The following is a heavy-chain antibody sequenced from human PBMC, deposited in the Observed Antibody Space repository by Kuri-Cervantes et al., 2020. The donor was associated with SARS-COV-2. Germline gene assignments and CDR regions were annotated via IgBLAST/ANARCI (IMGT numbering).Heavy chain of an antibody. Sequence: SLKVSCKASGGTFSSYAISWVRQAPGQGLEWMGGIIPIFGTANYAQKFQGRVTITADNSTSTAYMELSSMRSEDTAVYYCAGIAAAGTLRGEFRYYYYGMDVWGQGTTVTVSS. CDR3: AGIAAAGTLRGEFRYYYYGMDV. V-gene: IGHV1-69*06. D-gene: IGHD6-13*01. CDR2: IIPIFGTA. J-gene: IGHJ6*02. CDR1: GGTFSSYA.